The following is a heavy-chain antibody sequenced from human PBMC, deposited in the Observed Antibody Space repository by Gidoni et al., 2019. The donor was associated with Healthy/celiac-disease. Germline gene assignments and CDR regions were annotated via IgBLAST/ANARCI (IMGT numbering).Heavy chain of an antibody. J-gene: IGHJ6*02. V-gene: IGHV3-21*01. CDR2: ISSSSSYI. Sequence: EVQLVESGGGLVKPGGSLRLSCAASGFTFSSYSMNWVRQAPGKGLAWVSSISSSSSYIYYADSVKGRFTISRDNAKNSLYLQMNSLRAEDTAVYYCARVFGSNYAGGMDVWGQGTTVTVSS. CDR1: GFTFSSYS. CDR3: ARVFGSNYAGGMDV. D-gene: IGHD4-4*01.